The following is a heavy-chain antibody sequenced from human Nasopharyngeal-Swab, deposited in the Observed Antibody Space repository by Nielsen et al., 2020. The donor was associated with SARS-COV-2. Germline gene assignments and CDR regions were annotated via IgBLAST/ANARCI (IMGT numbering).Heavy chain of an antibody. CDR2: INHSGST. V-gene: IGHV4-34*01. D-gene: IGHD6-19*01. CDR3: ARGRSGWYPGYFQH. Sequence: WIRQPPGKGLEWIGEINHSGSTNYNPSLKSRVTISVDTSKNQFSLKLSSVTAADTAVYYCARGRSGWYPGYFQHWGQGTLVPSPQ. J-gene: IGHJ1*01.